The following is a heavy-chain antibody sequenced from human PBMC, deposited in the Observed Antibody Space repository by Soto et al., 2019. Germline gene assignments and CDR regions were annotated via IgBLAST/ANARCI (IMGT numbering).Heavy chain of an antibody. Sequence: GGSLRLSCAASGFTFSSYWMSWVRQAPGKGLEWVANIKQDGSEKYYVDSVKGRFTISRDNAKNSLYLQMNSLRAEDTAVYYCARADTATTINYYSGIDVWGQGTTVTVYS. D-gene: IGHD5-18*01. CDR1: GFTFSSYW. V-gene: IGHV3-7*03. CDR2: IKQDGSEK. CDR3: ARADTATTINYYSGIDV. J-gene: IGHJ6*02.